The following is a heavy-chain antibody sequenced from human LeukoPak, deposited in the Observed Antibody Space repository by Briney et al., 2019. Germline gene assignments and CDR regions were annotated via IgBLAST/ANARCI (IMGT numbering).Heavy chain of an antibody. CDR2: ISWNSGSI. Sequence: PGRSLRLSCAASGFTFDDYAMHWVRQAPGKGLEWVSGISWNSGSIGYADSVKGRFTISRDNAKNSLYLQMNSLRAEDTAVYYCARDHLITIFGVVIKGGAFDIWGQGTMVTVSS. D-gene: IGHD3-3*01. V-gene: IGHV3-9*01. CDR1: GFTFDDYA. J-gene: IGHJ3*02. CDR3: ARDHLITIFGVVIKGGAFDI.